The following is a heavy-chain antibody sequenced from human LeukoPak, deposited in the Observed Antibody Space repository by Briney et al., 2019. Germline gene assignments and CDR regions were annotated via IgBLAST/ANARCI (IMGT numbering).Heavy chain of an antibody. CDR2: MNPNSGNT. CDR3: ARGAFPYYYDSSGYQIWFDP. Sequence: ASVKVSCKASGYTSTSYDINWVRQATGQGLEWMGWMNPNSGNTGYAQKFQGRVTMTRNTSISTAYMELSSLRSEDTAVYYCARGAFPYYYDSSGYQIWFDPWGQGTLVTVSS. CDR1: GYTSTSYD. J-gene: IGHJ5*02. D-gene: IGHD3-22*01. V-gene: IGHV1-8*01.